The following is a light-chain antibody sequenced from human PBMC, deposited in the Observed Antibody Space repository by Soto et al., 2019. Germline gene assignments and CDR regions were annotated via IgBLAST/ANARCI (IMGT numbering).Light chain of an antibody. V-gene: IGLV1-51*01. CDR2: DNN. CDR1: SSNIGSNS. Sequence: QSVLTQPPSVSAAPGQKVTISCSGSSSNIGSNSVSWYQQLPGTAPKLLIYDNNQRPSGIPDRFSASKSGTSATLGITGLQTGDDADYYCGTWDSSLSANVFGTGTKVTVL. CDR3: GTWDSSLSANV. J-gene: IGLJ1*01.